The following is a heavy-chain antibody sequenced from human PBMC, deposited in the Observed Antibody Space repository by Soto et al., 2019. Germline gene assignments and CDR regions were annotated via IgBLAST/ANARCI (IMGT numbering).Heavy chain of an antibody. CDR2: IIPIFGTA. CDR3: GRLDIVVVPAAMEVDY. J-gene: IGHJ4*02. V-gene: IGHV1-69*01. Sequence: QVQLVQSGAEVKKPGSSVKVSCKASGGTFSSYAISWVRQAPGQGLEWVGGIIPIFGTANYAHKFQGRVTITTDESTSTADMELSSLRSEDTAVYYCGRLDIVVVPAAMEVDYWGQGTLVTVSS. D-gene: IGHD2-2*01. CDR1: GGTFSSYA.